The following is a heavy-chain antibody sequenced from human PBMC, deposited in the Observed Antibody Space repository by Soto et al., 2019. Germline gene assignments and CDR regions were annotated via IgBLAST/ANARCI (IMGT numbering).Heavy chain of an antibody. J-gene: IGHJ4*02. CDR3: TRERGAPGTDFDY. CDR2: IRSKAYGGTT. CDR1: GFTFGDYA. Sequence: GGSLRLSCTASGFTFGDYAMSWFRQAPGKGLEWVGFIRSKAYGGTTEYAASVKGRFTISRDDSKSIAYLQMNSLKTEDTAVYYCTRERGAPGTDFDYWGQGTLVTVSS. V-gene: IGHV3-49*03. D-gene: IGHD1-26*01.